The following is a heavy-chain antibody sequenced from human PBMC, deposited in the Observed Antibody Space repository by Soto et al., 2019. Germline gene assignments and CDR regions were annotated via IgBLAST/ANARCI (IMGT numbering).Heavy chain of an antibody. J-gene: IGHJ4*02. V-gene: IGHV3-48*02. CDR1: GFTFSSYS. CDR3: ARDDIVLVPPAIPGFDY. CDR2: ISSSSSTI. D-gene: IGHD2-2*01. Sequence: GSLRLSCAASGFTFSSYSMNWVRQAPGKGLEWVSYISSSSSTIYYADSVKGRFTISRDNAKNSLYLQMNSLRDEDTAVYYCARDDIVLVPPAIPGFDYWGQGTMVTVSS.